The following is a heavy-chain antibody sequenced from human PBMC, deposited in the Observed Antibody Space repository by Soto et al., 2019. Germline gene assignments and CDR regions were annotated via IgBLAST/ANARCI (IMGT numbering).Heavy chain of an antibody. CDR3: ATMGCCGSGCYSFDY. D-gene: IGHD2-21*02. CDR1: GYPFASYY. Sequence: GASVKVSCKASGYPFASYYSHWVRQAPGQGFEWMGGFDPEGSDTIYAQKFQGRVTLTSDTSTETAYMELESLTSEDTAFYYCATMGCCGSGCYSFDYWAQGTLVTVSS. V-gene: IGHV1-24*01. J-gene: IGHJ4*02. CDR2: FDPEGSDT.